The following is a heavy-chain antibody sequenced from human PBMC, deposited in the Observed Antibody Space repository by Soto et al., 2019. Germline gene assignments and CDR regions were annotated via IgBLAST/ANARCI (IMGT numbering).Heavy chain of an antibody. Sequence: GGSLRLSCAASGFTFSSYAMSWVRQAPGKGLEWVSAISGSGGSTYYADSVKGRFTISRDNSKNTLYLQMNSLRAEDTAVYYCAKDLGTGTTYGGLFDYWGQGTLVTVSS. CDR3: AKDLGTGTTYGGLFDY. CDR1: GFTFSSYA. CDR2: ISGSGGST. V-gene: IGHV3-23*01. D-gene: IGHD1-7*01. J-gene: IGHJ4*02.